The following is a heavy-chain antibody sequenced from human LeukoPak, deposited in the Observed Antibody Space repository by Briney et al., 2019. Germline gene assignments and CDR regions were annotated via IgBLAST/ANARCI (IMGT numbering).Heavy chain of an antibody. CDR3: TRRGAGESSGYYLGY. CDR2: IYSGGST. V-gene: IGHV3-53*01. J-gene: IGHJ4*02. D-gene: IGHD3-22*01. Sequence: PGGSLRPSLAASGFTVRRNYMTLVRQAPGKGLEWVSVIYSGGSTYYADSAKGRFTISRDNSKNTLYLQMNSLRAEDTAVYYCTRRGAGESSGYYLGYWGQGTLVTVSS. CDR1: GFTVRRNY.